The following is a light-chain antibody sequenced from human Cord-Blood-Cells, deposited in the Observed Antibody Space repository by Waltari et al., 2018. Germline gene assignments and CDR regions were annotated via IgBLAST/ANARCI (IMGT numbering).Light chain of an antibody. Sequence: DIQMTQPPSTLSASVGDRVPITCRASQCISSWLAWYQQKPGKAPMLLIYKASSLESVVPSMFSGSGSATEVTLTISSLQPDDFATYYCQQYNSYLFTFGPGTKVDIK. V-gene: IGKV1-5*03. CDR2: KAS. CDR3: QQYNSYLFT. CDR1: QCISSW. J-gene: IGKJ3*01.